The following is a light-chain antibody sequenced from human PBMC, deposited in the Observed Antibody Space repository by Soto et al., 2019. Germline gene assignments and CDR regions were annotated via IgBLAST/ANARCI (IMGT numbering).Light chain of an antibody. CDR2: DAS. CDR3: LQYGSSPRT. Sequence: EIVLTQSPGTLSLSPGERATLSCRASQSVSSSSLAWYQQKPGQAPRLLIFDASSRATGIPDRFRGSGSGTDFTLTISRLEPEDFAVYYCLQYGSSPRTFGQWTKGEIK. CDR1: QSVSSSS. J-gene: IGKJ1*01. V-gene: IGKV3-20*01.